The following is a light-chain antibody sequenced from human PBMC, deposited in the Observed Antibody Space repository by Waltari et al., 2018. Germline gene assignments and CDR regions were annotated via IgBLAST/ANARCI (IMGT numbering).Light chain of an antibody. CDR2: GAS. Sequence: EVVLTQSPATLSVSLRESATLSCRASQSVSSDLAWYQQKPGQAPRLIIHGASIRATGIPARFSGSGSGTEFTLAINNLQPEDFATYYCQQYYRYYTFGQGTKLEIK. CDR1: QSVSSD. V-gene: IGKV3-15*01. J-gene: IGKJ2*01. CDR3: QQYYRYYT.